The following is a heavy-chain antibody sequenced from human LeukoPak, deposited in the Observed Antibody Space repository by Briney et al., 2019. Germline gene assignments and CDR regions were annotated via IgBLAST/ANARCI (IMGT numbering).Heavy chain of an antibody. CDR3: VRDANYHDGSNYYDVLDI. Sequence: HPGGSLRLSCAASGFTFSNYWMVWVRQAPGEGLEWVANIRGDGSRQYYLDSVKGRFTISRDNAKNSLYLHMSSLRADDTAVYYCVRDANYHDGSNYYDVLDIWGQGTMVTVSS. J-gene: IGHJ3*02. CDR2: IRGDGSRQ. CDR1: GFTFSNYW. D-gene: IGHD3-22*01. V-gene: IGHV3-7*01.